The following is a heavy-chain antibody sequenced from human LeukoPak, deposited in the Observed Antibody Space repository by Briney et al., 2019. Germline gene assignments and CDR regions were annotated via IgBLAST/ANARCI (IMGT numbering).Heavy chain of an antibody. D-gene: IGHD4-17*01. V-gene: IGHV1-8*01. Sequence: GASVKVSCKASGYTFTSFDINWVRQATGQGPEWMGWMNPNSGHTGYAQKSKGRVTMTRNTSISTAYMELCSLRSEDTAVYYCARATVTTKNWYFDLWGRGTLVTVSS. J-gene: IGHJ2*01. CDR2: MNPNSGHT. CDR1: GYTFTSFD. CDR3: ARATVTTKNWYFDL.